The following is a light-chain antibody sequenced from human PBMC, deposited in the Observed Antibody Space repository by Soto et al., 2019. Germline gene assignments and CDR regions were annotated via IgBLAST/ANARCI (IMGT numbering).Light chain of an antibody. CDR1: QRIDNF. CDR2: GAS. Sequence: DIQMTQSPSFLSASVGDRVTITCRASQRIDNFLNWYQQKPGKAPKLLIYGASSLQSGVPSRFSGSGSGTDFTLTITSLQPEDSATYHCQQRYKTYLYSFGQGTKVEIK. CDR3: QQRYKTYLYS. J-gene: IGKJ2*01. V-gene: IGKV1-39*01.